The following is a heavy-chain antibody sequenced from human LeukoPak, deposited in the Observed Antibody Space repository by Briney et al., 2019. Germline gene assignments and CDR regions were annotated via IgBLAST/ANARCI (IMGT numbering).Heavy chain of an antibody. J-gene: IGHJ2*01. CDR3: ARAPRLVATGWYFDL. V-gene: IGHV4-30-2*01. CDR2: IYHSGST. Sequence: SQTLSLTCAVSGGSISGGGYSWSWIRQPPGKGLEWIGYIYHSGSTYYNPSLKSRVTISVDRSKNQFSLKLSSVTAADTAVYYCARAPRLVATGWYFDLWGRGTLVTVSS. D-gene: IGHD5-12*01. CDR1: GGSISGGGYS.